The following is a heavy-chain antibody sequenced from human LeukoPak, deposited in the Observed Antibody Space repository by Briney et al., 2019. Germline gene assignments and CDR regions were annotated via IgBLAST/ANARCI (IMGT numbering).Heavy chain of an antibody. V-gene: IGHV4-30-2*01. Sequence: SQTLSLTCTVSGGSISSGGYYWSWIRQPPGKGLEWIGYIYHSGSTYYNPSLKSRVTISVDRSKNQFSLKLSSVTAADTAVYYCAKGSYYRGGTDYWGQGTLVTVSS. CDR1: GGSISSGGYY. CDR3: AKGSYYRGGTDY. CDR2: IYHSGST. D-gene: IGHD1-26*01. J-gene: IGHJ4*02.